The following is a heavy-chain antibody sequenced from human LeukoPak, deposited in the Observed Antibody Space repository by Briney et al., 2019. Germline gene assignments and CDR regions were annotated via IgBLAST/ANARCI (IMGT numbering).Heavy chain of an antibody. D-gene: IGHD3-22*01. CDR3: ARDPYDSSPAYYAAFDI. CDR1: GFAFSTSW. V-gene: IGHV3-7*01. CDR2: IKEDGSEE. Sequence: GGSLRLSCAASGFAFSTSWMTWVRQAPGKGLEGGANIKEDGSEEYYVDSVKGRFTISRDNAKNSLYLQMSSLRAEDTAMYYCARDPYDSSPAYYAAFDIWGRGTMVTVS. J-gene: IGHJ3*02.